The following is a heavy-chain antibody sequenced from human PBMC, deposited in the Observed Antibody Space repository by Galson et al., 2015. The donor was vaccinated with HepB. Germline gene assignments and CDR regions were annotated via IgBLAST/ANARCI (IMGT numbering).Heavy chain of an antibody. V-gene: IGHV3-53*01. CDR2: IYSGGST. J-gene: IGHJ5*02. D-gene: IGHD2-2*02. Sequence: SLRLSCAASGFTFDNYAMHWVRRAPGKGLEWVSVIYSGGSTYYADSVKGRFTISRDNSKNTLYLQMNSLRAEDTAVYYCARGGIVVVPAAIDNWFDPWGQGTLVTVSS. CDR3: ARGGIVVVPAAIDNWFDP. CDR1: GFTFDNYA.